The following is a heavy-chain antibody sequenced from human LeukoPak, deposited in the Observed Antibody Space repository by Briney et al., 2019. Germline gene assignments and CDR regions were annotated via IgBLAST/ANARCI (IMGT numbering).Heavy chain of an antibody. J-gene: IGHJ2*01. Sequence: GGSLRLSCAASGFTFSDHYMSWIRQAPGKGLEWVSYISSSGSTIYYADSVKGRFTISRDNAKNSLYLQMNSLRAEDTAVYYCAREGLDDYGDPRSYWYFDLWGRGTLVTVSS. CDR3: AREGLDDYGDPRSYWYFDL. D-gene: IGHD4-17*01. CDR2: ISSSGSTI. CDR1: GFTFSDHY. V-gene: IGHV3-11*04.